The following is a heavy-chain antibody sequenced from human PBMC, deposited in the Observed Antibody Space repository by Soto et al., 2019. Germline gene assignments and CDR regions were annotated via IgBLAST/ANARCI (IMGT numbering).Heavy chain of an antibody. CDR1: GFTFSDYY. V-gene: IGHV3-11*05. Sequence: QVQLVEPGGGLVKPGGSLRLSCAASGFTFSDYYMSWIRQAPGKGLEWVSYISSSSSYTNYADSVKGRFTISRDNAKTSLYLQMNSLRAEDTAVYYCARDHHRYSGYDYVDYWGQGTLVTVSS. CDR3: ARDHHRYSGYDYVDY. J-gene: IGHJ4*02. D-gene: IGHD5-12*01. CDR2: ISSSSSYT.